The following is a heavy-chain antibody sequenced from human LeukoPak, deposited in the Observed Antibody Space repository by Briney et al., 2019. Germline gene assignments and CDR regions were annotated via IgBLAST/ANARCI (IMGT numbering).Heavy chain of an antibody. CDR3: ARENYGGDSSRFDY. J-gene: IGHJ4*02. CDR1: GGSVSSGSYY. CDR2: IYYSGST. Sequence: PSETLSLTCTVSGGSVSSGSYYWSWIRQPPGKGLEWIGYIYYSGSTNYNPSLKSRVTISVDTSKNQFSLKLSSVTAADTAMYYCARENYGGDSSRFDYWGQGTLVTVSS. D-gene: IGHD4-23*01. V-gene: IGHV4-61*01.